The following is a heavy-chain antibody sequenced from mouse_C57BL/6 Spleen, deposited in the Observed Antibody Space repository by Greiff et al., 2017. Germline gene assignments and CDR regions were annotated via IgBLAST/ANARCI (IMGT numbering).Heavy chain of an antibody. CDR1: GYTFTSYW. CDR3: ARSTYYYGSPRYFDV. D-gene: IGHD1-1*01. CDR2: IDPSDSYT. V-gene: IGHV1-69*01. J-gene: IGHJ1*03. Sequence: QVQLQQPGAELVMPGASVKLSCKASGYTFTSYWMHWVKQRPGQGLEWIGEIDPSDSYTNYNQKFKGKSTLTVDKSSSTAYMQLSSLTSEDSAVYYCARSTYYYGSPRYFDVWGTGTTVTVSS.